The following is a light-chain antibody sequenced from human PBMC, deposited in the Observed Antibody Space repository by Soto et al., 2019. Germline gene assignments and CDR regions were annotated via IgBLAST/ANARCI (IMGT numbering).Light chain of an antibody. CDR3: AAWDDSLNDYV. J-gene: IGLJ1*01. CDR1: SSDVGGYNY. CDR2: EVS. V-gene: IGLV2-14*01. Sequence: QSALTQPASVSGSPGQSITISCTGTSSDVGGYNYVSWYQQHPGKAPKLMIYEVSNRPSGVSNRFSGSKSGNTASLTISGLQAEDEADYYCAAWDDSLNDYVFGTGTKVTVL.